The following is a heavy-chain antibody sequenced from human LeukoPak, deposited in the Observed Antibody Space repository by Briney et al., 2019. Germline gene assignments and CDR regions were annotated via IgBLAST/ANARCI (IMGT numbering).Heavy chain of an antibody. CDR2: IKQDGSEK. J-gene: IGHJ3*02. Sequence: PGGSLRLSCAASGFTFSSYWMSWVRQAPGNGLEWVANIKQDGSEKYYVDSVKGRFTISRDNAKNSLYLQMNSLRGEDTAVYYCARHPIPFSAPFFAFDILGQGTVVTVSS. CDR1: GFTFSSYW. CDR3: ARHPIPFSAPFFAFDI. D-gene: IGHD3-3*01. V-gene: IGHV3-7*01.